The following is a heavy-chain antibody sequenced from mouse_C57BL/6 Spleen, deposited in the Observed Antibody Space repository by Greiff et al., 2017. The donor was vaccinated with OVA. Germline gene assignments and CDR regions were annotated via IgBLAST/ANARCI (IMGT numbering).Heavy chain of an antibody. CDR1: GFTFSSYA. D-gene: IGHD2-5*01. CDR2: ISDGGSYT. Sequence: EVQGVESGGGLVKPGGSLKLSCAASGFTFSSYAMSWVRQTPEKRLEWVATISDGGSYTYYPDYVKGRFPISRDNAKNNLYLQMSHLKSEDTAMYYCARDYSNYPNWYFDVWGTGTTVTVSS. J-gene: IGHJ1*03. V-gene: IGHV5-4*01. CDR3: ARDYSNYPNWYFDV.